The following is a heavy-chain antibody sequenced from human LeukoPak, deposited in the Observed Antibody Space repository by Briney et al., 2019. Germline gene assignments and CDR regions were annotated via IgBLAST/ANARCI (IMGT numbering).Heavy chain of an antibody. J-gene: IGHJ6*04. D-gene: IGHD4-17*01. CDR3: AKGTDYGDFLDV. V-gene: IGHV3-33*06. CDR1: GFTFSTYG. Sequence: GGSLRLSCEASGFTFSTYGMHWVRQAPGKGLEWVAVIWYDGSNKNYADSVKGRFTISRDNSKNTLYLQMNSLRAEDTAVYCCAKGTDYGDFLDVWGKGTTVTVSS. CDR2: IWYDGSNK.